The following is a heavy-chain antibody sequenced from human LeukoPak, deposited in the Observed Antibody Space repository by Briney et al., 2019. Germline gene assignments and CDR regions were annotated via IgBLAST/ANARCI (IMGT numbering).Heavy chain of an antibody. CDR1: GGSISGSY. J-gene: IGHJ4*02. CDR3: AGVLYSNTYYGGFDH. V-gene: IGHV4-59*01. CDR2: IYYSGST. Sequence: SETLSLTCTVSGGSISGSYWSWIRQPPGKGLEWIGYIYYSGSTSYNPSLKGRVTISVDTSKNQFSLKLSSVAAADTAVYYCAGVLYSNTYYGGFDHWGQGTLVTVSS. D-gene: IGHD2/OR15-2a*01.